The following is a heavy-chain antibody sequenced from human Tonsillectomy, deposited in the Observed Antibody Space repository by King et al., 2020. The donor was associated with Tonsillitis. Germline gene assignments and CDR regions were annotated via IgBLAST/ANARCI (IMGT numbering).Heavy chain of an antibody. Sequence: QLVQSGAEVKKPGASVKVSCKASGYTFTGCYMHWVRQAPGQGLEWMGWINPNSGGTNYAQKFQGRVTMTRDTFISTAYMELSRLRSDDTAVYYCARDMIEATISVPDLLYYWGQGALVSVSS. CDR3: ARDMIEATISVPDLLYY. D-gene: IGHD5-12*01. V-gene: IGHV1-2*02. J-gene: IGHJ4*02. CDR2: INPNSGGT. CDR1: GYTFTGCY.